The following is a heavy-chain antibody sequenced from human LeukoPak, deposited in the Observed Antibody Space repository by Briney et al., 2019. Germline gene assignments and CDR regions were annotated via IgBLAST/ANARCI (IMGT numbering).Heavy chain of an antibody. Sequence: GGSLRLSCAASGITLSGYCMHWVRQAPAGGLVRVSRINFDGSDTSNAHFVKGRFPISRDNAKNTLFLQMNSLRAEDTAVYYCTRSLMDWGQGIRVTVSS. CDR2: INFDGSDT. CDR1: GITLSGYC. D-gene: IGHD3-16*01. J-gene: IGHJ4*02. CDR3: TRSLMD. V-gene: IGHV3-74*01.